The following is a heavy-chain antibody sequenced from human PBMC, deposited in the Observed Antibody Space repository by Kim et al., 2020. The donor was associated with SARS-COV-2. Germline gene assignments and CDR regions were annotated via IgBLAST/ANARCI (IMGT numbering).Heavy chain of an antibody. CDR2: IYHSGST. D-gene: IGHD7-27*01. J-gene: IGHJ4*02. CDR1: GGSISSGGYS. Sequence: SETLSLTCAVSGGSISSGGYSWSWIRQPPGKGLEWIGYIYHSGSTYYNPSLKSRVTISVDRSKNQFSLKLSSVTAADTAVYYCAREPPTGVPVDWGQGTLVTVSS. V-gene: IGHV4-30-2*01. CDR3: AREPPTGVPVD.